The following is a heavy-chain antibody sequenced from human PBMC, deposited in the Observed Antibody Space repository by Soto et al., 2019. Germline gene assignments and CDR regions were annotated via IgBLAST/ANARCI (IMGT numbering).Heavy chain of an antibody. V-gene: IGHV1-2*02. CDR2: INPYSGGA. J-gene: IGHJ5*02. CDR1: GYTFTGYF. CDR3: ARVIRGAYYNSPLDT. D-gene: IGHD3-10*01. Sequence: QVQLLQSGAEVKKPGASVKVSCKASGYTFTGYFMHWVRQAPGQGLEWMGWINPYSGGADYAQSSQGRVTMTRDTSISTVYMELSRLRFDDTAVYYCARVIRGAYYNSPLDTWGQGTVVTVSS.